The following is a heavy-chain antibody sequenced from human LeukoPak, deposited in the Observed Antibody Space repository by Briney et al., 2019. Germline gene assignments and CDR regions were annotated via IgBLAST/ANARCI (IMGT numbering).Heavy chain of an antibody. CDR1: GGTFSSYA. V-gene: IGHV1-69*04. CDR3: ARAPGYSIQYGMDV. Sequence: ASVTVSCKASGGTFSSYAISWVRQAPGQGLEWMGRIIPILGIANYAQKFQGRVTITADKSTSTAYMELSSLRSEDTAVYYCARAPGYSIQYGMDVWGQGTTVTVSS. CDR2: IIPILGIA. D-gene: IGHD3-9*01. J-gene: IGHJ6*02.